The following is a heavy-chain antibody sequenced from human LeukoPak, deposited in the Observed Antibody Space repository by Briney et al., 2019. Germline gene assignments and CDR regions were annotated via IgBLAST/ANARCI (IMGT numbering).Heavy chain of an antibody. J-gene: IGHJ4*02. D-gene: IGHD1-26*01. CDR2: IYYSGST. Sequence: SETLSLTCSVSGGSITYSHYYWGWVRQPPGKGLEWIGGIYYSGSTYYNPSLKSRVIISVDTSRNEFSLRLSSVTAADTALYFCARQSGSYGGILDNWGQGILGTVSS. CDR1: GGSITYSHYY. CDR3: ARQSGSYGGILDN. V-gene: IGHV4-39*01.